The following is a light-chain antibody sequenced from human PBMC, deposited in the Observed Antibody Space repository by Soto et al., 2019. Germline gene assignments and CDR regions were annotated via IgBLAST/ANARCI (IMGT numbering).Light chain of an antibody. Sequence: EIVMTQSPATLSVSQGERATLSCRASQSVSNNLAWYQKKPGQAPRLLIYGASTRATGIPARFSGSGSGTEFTLTISSLQSEDFAVYYCQQYNNWWTFGQGTNVEIK. CDR2: GAS. J-gene: IGKJ1*01. CDR1: QSVSNN. V-gene: IGKV3-15*01. CDR3: QQYNNWWT.